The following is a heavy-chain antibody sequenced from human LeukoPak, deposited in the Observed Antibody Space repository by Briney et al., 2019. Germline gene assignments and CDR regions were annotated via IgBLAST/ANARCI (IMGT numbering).Heavy chain of an antibody. CDR3: ARARASYYYGSGSDAFDI. V-gene: IGHV1-8*03. CDR1: GYTFTSYD. Sequence: ASVKVSCKASGYTFTSYDINWVRQATGQGLEWMGWMNPNSGNTGYAQKFQGRVTITRNTSISTAYMELSSLRSEDTAVYYCARARASYYYGSGSDAFDIWGQGTMVTVSS. CDR2: MNPNSGNT. J-gene: IGHJ3*02. D-gene: IGHD3-10*01.